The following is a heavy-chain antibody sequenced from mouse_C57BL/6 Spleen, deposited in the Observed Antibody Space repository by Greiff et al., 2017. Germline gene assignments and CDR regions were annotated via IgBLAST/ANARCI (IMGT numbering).Heavy chain of an antibody. J-gene: IGHJ4*01. D-gene: IGHD2-4*01. CDR2: IYPGDGDT. CDR1: GYAFSSFW. Sequence: VQLQKSGAELVKPGASVKISCKASGYAFSSFWMNWVKQRPGKGLEWIGQIYPGDGDTNYIGKFKCKATLTADKSSSKAYMQLSSLTSEDSAVSFCAHYYYDDYSMDYWGQGTSVTVSS. V-gene: IGHV1-80*01. CDR3: AHYYYDDYSMDY.